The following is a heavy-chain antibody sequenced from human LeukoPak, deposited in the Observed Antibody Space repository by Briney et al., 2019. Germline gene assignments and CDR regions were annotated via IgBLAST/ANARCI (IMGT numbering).Heavy chain of an antibody. CDR2: ISGSGGST. J-gene: IGHJ3*02. V-gene: IGHV3-23*01. D-gene: IGHD2-15*01. CDR1: GFTFSSYG. CDR3: ATVMCGTCYFDAFDM. Sequence: GGTLRLSCAASGFTFSSYGMIWVRQAPGKGLEWVSAISGSGGSTYYADSVKDRFTISRDNSKNTLYLQMNSLRAEDTAVYYCATVMCGTCYFDAFDMWGQGTMVPVSS.